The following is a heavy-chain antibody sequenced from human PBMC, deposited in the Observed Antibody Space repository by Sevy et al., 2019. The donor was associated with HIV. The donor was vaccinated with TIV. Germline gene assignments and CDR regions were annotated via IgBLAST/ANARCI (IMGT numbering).Heavy chain of an antibody. CDR1: GGSITSLY. CDR2: IYYNGNT. Sequence: SETLSLTCTVSGGSITSLYWGWIRQPPGKGLEWIANIYYNGNTNYNPSLKSRVTISLDTSKNQFSLRLSSVTAADTTIYYGAGENAWDRGYSCGQATPVTVSS. V-gene: IGHV4-59*08. D-gene: IGHD1-26*01. CDR3: AGENAWDRGYS. J-gene: IGHJ4*02.